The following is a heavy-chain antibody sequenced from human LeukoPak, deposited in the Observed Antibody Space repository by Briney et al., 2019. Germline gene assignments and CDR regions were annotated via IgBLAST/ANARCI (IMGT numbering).Heavy chain of an antibody. J-gene: IGHJ4*02. V-gene: IGHV3-48*03. CDR2: IDSSGSSI. Sequence: PGGSLRLSCAASGFTFSSYEMNWVRQAPGKGLGWVSYIDSSGSSIHYADSVKGRFTISRDNAKNSLYLQMNSLRAEDTAVYHCARTKEMATISYFDSWGQGTLVTVSS. D-gene: IGHD5-24*01. CDR1: GFTFSSYE. CDR3: ARTKEMATISYFDS.